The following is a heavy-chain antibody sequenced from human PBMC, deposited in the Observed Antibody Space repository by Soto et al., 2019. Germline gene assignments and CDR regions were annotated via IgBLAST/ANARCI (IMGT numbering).Heavy chain of an antibody. Sequence: AASVKVSCKASGGTFSSYAISWVRQAPGQGLEWMGGIIPIFGTANYAQKFQGRVTITADKSTSTAYMELSSLRSEDTAVYYCARGADTAMVIDWFDPWGQGTLVTVSS. V-gene: IGHV1-69*06. CDR3: ARGADTAMVIDWFDP. CDR1: GGTFSSYA. J-gene: IGHJ5*02. D-gene: IGHD5-18*01. CDR2: IIPIFGTA.